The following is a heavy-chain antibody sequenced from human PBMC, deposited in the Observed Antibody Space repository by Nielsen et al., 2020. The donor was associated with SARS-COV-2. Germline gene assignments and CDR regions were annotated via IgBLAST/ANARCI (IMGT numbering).Heavy chain of an antibody. V-gene: IGHV3-23*01. D-gene: IGHD6-19*01. J-gene: IGHJ4*02. CDR3: AREGAVAGFDY. Sequence: GGSLRLSCSASGFTFSSYAMHWVRQAPGKGLEWVSAISGSGGSTYYADSVKGRFTISRDNSKNTLYLQMNSLRAEDTAVYYCAREGAVAGFDYWGQGTLVTVSS. CDR1: GFTFSSYA. CDR2: ISGSGGST.